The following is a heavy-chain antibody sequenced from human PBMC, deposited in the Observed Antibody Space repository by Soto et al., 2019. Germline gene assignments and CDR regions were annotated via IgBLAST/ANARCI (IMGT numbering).Heavy chain of an antibody. CDR3: AREGGYVLGVIHAFDY. CDR2: IIPIFGTA. V-gene: IGHV1-69*01. D-gene: IGHD3-22*01. CDR1: GGTFSSYA. Sequence: QVQLVQSGAEVKKPGSSVKVSCKASGGTFSSYAISWVRQAPGQGLEWMGGIIPIFGTANYAQKFQGRVTITADESTSTAYMELSSLRSEDTAVYYCAREGGYVLGVIHAFDYWGQGNLVTVSS. J-gene: IGHJ4*02.